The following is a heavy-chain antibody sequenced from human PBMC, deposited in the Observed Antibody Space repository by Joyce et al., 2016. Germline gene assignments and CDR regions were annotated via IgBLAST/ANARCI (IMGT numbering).Heavy chain of an antibody. J-gene: IGHJ4*02. CDR1: GDRFTNYW. Sequence: EVQLVQSGAEVKKPGESLKISCKGSGDRFTNYWIGWVRQMSGKGLGWLGIIYPGDSDGRYSPTVQGQVTISVDESINTAYLQWSSLKASDSAMYYCARSTAAGTYEFDYWGQGTLVAVS. CDR3: ARSTAAGTYEFDY. V-gene: IGHV5-51*01. CDR2: IYPGDSDG. D-gene: IGHD6-13*01.